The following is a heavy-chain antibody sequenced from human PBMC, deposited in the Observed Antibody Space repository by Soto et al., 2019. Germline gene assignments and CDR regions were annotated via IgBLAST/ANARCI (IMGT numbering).Heavy chain of an antibody. CDR3: ARRYYYGSGTPRGAFDI. J-gene: IGHJ3*02. Sequence: GESLKISCNGSGYSFTSYWIGWVRQMPGKGLEWMGIIYPGDSDTRYSPSFQGQVTISADKSISTAYLQWSSLKASDTAMYYCARRYYYGSGTPRGAFDIWGQGTMVTVSS. CDR2: IYPGDSDT. V-gene: IGHV5-51*01. CDR1: GYSFTSYW. D-gene: IGHD3-10*01.